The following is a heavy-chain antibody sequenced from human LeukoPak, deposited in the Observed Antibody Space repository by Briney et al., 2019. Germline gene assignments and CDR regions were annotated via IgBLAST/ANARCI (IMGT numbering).Heavy chain of an antibody. Sequence: PGGSLRLSCAGSGFTFSSYNMNWVRQAPGKGLEWVANIRQDGSDEYYVDSVKGRFTVSRDNAKNSLYLQMNSLRAEDTAIYYCARDGGTGIPFDYWGQGTLVTVSS. CDR3: ARDGGTGIPFDY. D-gene: IGHD1-1*01. J-gene: IGHJ4*02. V-gene: IGHV3-7*01. CDR2: IRQDGSDE. CDR1: GFTFSSYN.